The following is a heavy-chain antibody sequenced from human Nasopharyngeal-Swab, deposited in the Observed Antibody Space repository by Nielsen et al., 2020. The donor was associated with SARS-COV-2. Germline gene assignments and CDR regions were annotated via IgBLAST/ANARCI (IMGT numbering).Heavy chain of an antibody. CDR2: INGDGREK. D-gene: IGHD2-8*01. CDR3: ARDRGYCANGGCYTVLDF. V-gene: IGHV3-7*04. J-gene: IGHJ4*02. CDR1: GFTFNTYY. Sequence: GESLKISCAASGFTFNTYYMSWVRQTPGKGLEWVAHINGDGREKYYVDSLKGRFTISRDNAQNSLHLQMTSLGAEDTAVYYCARDRGYCANGGCYTVLDFWGQGTLVTVSS.